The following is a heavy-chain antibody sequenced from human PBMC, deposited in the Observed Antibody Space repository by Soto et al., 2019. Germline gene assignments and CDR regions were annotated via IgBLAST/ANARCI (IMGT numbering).Heavy chain of an antibody. CDR1: RGSINSGGYY. V-gene: IGHV4-31*03. J-gene: IGHJ5*02. CDR2: VFHSGST. CDR3: ARGGGEDNYFGP. Sequence: QVQLQESGPGLLKPSQTLSLTCTVSRGSINSGGYYWHWIRQHPGKGLEWIGYVFHSGSTYYNPSFRCRVTTSMETSKNQFSLNLSSVTAADTAIYYCARGGGEDNYFGPWGQGTLVTVSS. D-gene: IGHD3-16*01.